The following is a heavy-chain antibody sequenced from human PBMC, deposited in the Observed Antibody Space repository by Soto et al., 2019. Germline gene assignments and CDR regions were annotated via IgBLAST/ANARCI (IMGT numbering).Heavy chain of an antibody. CDR1: GGSFSGYY. Sequence: SETLSLTCAVYGGSFSGYYWSWIRQPPGKGLEWIGEINHSGSTNYNPSLKSRVTISVDTSKNQFSLKLSSVTAADTAVYYCARGGVAATRYYYYMDVWGKGTTVTVSS. CDR2: INHSGST. CDR3: ARGGVAATRYYYYMDV. V-gene: IGHV4-34*01. D-gene: IGHD2-15*01. J-gene: IGHJ6*03.